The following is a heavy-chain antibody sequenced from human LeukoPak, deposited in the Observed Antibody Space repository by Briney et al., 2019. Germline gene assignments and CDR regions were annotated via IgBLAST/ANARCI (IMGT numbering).Heavy chain of an antibody. Sequence: GGSLRLSCAASGFTFSGNWMSWVRQAPGKGLEWVANINQDGSEKYYVDSVKGRFTMSRDNAKNSLYLQMNSLKTEDTAVYYCTRDQTPYYWGQGTLVTVSS. CDR1: GFTFSGNW. CDR3: TRDQTPYY. CDR2: INQDGSEK. V-gene: IGHV3-7*03. J-gene: IGHJ4*02.